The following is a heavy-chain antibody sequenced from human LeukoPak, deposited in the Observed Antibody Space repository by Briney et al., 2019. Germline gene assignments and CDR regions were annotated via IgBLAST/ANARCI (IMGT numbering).Heavy chain of an antibody. J-gene: IGHJ4*02. CDR1: GYTFTSYG. Sequence: GASVKVSCKASGYTFTSYGISWVRQAPGQGLEWMGWISAYNGNTNYAQKLQGRVTMTTDISTSTAYMVLRSLRSDDTAVYYCARDRKHAYCSSTSCYRRDFDYWGQGTLVTVSS. CDR3: ARDRKHAYCSSTSCYRRDFDY. D-gene: IGHD2-2*01. V-gene: IGHV1-18*01. CDR2: ISAYNGNT.